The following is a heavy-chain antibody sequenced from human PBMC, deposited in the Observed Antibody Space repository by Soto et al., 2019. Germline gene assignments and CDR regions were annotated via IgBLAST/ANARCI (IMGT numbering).Heavy chain of an antibody. CDR1: GGTFGNYV. Sequence: QVQLVQSGAEVKKPGSSVKVSCKASGGTFGNYVITWVRQAPGQGLECMGGIIPISGTANYAQKFQGRVTITADEHTSTVYMELSSLRSEDTAVYYCARGWNDFPHWGQGTLVTVSS. D-gene: IGHD1-1*01. CDR2: IIPISGTA. V-gene: IGHV1-69*01. J-gene: IGHJ1*01. CDR3: ARGWNDFPH.